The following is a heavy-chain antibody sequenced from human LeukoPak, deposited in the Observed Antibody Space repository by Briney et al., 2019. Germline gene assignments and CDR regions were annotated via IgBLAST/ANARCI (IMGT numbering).Heavy chain of an antibody. J-gene: IGHJ4*02. V-gene: IGHV1-69*13. CDR1: GDTFSSYA. CDR2: IIPIFGTA. Sequence: GASVKVSCKASGDTFSSYAISWVRQAPGQGLEWMGGIIPIFGTANYAQKFQGRVTITADESTSTAYMDLSSLRSEDTAVYYCARRRMAGTYVFDYWGQGTLVTVSS. D-gene: IGHD6-19*01. CDR3: ARRRMAGTYVFDY.